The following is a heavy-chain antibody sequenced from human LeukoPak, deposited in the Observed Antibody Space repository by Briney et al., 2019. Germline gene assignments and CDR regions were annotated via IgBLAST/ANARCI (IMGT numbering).Heavy chain of an antibody. CDR1: GYTFTSYY. J-gene: IGHJ4*02. Sequence: ASVKVSCKASGYTFTSYYMHWVRQAPGQGLEWMGIINPSGGSTSYAQKFQGRVTMTRDTSTSTVYMELSSLRSEDTAVYYCARGGINVSEWLLYWGDYWGQGTLVTVSS. CDR2: INPSGGST. D-gene: IGHD3-3*01. V-gene: IGHV1-46*01. CDR3: ARGGINVSEWLLYWGDY.